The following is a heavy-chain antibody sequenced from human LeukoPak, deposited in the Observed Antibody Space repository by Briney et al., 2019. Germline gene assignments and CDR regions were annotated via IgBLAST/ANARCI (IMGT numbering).Heavy chain of an antibody. J-gene: IGHJ4*02. V-gene: IGHV3-9*01. CDR3: VKHRAANLYGSGAFEY. Sequence: GRSLRLSCAASGFTFDDYGIHWVRQAPGKGLEWVSGIDWNSGAIGYADSVKGRFTISRDNAKNSLYLQMNSLRAEDTALYYCVKHRAANLYGSGAFEYWGQGTLVTVSS. CDR2: IDWNSGAI. D-gene: IGHD3-10*01. CDR1: GFTFDDYG.